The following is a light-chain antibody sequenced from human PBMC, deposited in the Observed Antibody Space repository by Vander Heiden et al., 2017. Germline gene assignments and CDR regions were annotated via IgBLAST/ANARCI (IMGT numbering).Light chain of an antibody. CDR3: QQGDRLPIT. CDR1: QSIFSSSDKMNY. Sequence: DIVMTQSPDSLAVSLGERATINCKSSQSIFSSSDKMNYLIWYQQKPGQSPKLLFSMSSAREYWVPDRFNDSGSGADFTLTISSLQAEDVATYYCQQGDRLPITFGGGTRVEI. J-gene: IGKJ4*01. V-gene: IGKV4-1*01. CDR2: MSS.